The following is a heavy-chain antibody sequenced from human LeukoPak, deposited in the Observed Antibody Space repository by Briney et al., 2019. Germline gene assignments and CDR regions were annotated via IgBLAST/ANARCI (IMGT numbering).Heavy chain of an antibody. J-gene: IGHJ4*02. Sequence: SQTLSLTCAISGDSVSSNSAAWNWIRQSTSRGLEWLGRTYYRSKWYNDYAVSVKSRITINPDTSKNQFSLQLNSVTPEDTAVYYCARAGYSSSWSLDYWGLGTLVTVSS. D-gene: IGHD6-13*01. CDR1: GDSVSSNSAA. CDR3: ARAGYSSSWSLDY. V-gene: IGHV6-1*01. CDR2: TYYRSKWYN.